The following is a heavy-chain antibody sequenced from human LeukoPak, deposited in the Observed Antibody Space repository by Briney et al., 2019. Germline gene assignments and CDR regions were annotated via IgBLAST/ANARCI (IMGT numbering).Heavy chain of an antibody. D-gene: IGHD3-22*01. CDR2: VSTNDGNT. Sequence: ASVTVSCKASGYTFTSYDINWVRQAPGQGLEWMGWVSTNDGNTVYAQRLQGRVTMTTDTSTSVAYMELRSLTSDDTAVYYCTRAPPGMTMMTDYWGQGTLVTVSS. V-gene: IGHV1-18*01. CDR1: GYTFTSYD. CDR3: TRAPPGMTMMTDY. J-gene: IGHJ4*02.